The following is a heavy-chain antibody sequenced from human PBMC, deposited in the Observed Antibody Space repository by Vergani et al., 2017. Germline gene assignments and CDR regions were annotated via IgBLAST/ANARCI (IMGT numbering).Heavy chain of an antibody. Sequence: EVQLVESGGGLVPPGRSLRLSCAASGFSFGDYAMTWVRQAPGKGQEWVAFIRNKAYGGTTEYAASVKGRFTISRDDSKRLAYLQLSGLKTEDTAVYFCSRGRGYSFGDSVYWGQGTLVTVCS. CDR3: SRGRGYSFGDSVY. V-gene: IGHV3-49*04. CDR2: IRNKAYGGTT. D-gene: IGHD5-18*01. CDR1: GFSFGDYA. J-gene: IGHJ4*02.